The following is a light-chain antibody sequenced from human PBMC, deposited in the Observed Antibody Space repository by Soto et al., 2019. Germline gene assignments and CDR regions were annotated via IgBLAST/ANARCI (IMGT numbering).Light chain of an antibody. CDR3: QTWGTGPWV. CDR1: SGHSRYD. V-gene: IGLV4-69*01. CDR2: VYSDGSH. Sequence: QLVLTQSPSASASLGASVKLTCTLSSGHSRYDIAWHQQQPGKGPHFLMKVYSDGSHTKGDGIPDRFSGSSSGTERYLTISSLQSEDEADYYCQTWGTGPWVFGGGTKLTVL. J-gene: IGLJ3*02.